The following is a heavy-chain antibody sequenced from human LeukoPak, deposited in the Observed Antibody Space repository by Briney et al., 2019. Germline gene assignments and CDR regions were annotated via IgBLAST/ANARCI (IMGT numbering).Heavy chain of an antibody. D-gene: IGHD7-27*01. CDR1: GYTFTSHD. CDR2: MSPNSGDT. CDR3: VRTPPNWGFDY. V-gene: IGHV1-8*01. Sequence: ASVKVSCKASGYTFTSHDINWVRQATGQGLEWMGWMSPNSGDTGYAQKFQGRVTMTSDSSISTAYMELSSLRSEDTTIYYCVRTPPNWGFDYWGQGTLVTVSS. J-gene: IGHJ4*02.